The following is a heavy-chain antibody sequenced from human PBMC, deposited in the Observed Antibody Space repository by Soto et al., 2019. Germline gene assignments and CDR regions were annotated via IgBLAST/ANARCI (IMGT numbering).Heavy chain of an antibody. CDR3: ARQRAWNDAFDF. J-gene: IGHJ4*02. V-gene: IGHV5-51*01. CDR2: IYPADSDT. Sequence: GESPKIYCKGSGYIFTKYWIGWVPQMPGKGLEWMGLIYPADSDTRYSPSFQGQVTFSADKSLNTAYLQWNSLKTSDTAIYYCARQRAWNDAFDFWGQGILVAVSS. D-gene: IGHD1-1*01. CDR1: GYIFTKYW.